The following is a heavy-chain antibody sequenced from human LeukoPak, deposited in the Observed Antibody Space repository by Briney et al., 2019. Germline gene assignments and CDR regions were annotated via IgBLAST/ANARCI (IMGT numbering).Heavy chain of an antibody. Sequence: AGSLRLSGAAYGFTISNYWMHSVRQAPGKGLMWVSRINSDRSSRNYADSVKGRINISRDNAKNTLYLQMNSLRAEETAVYYCASASSHRIAAGSDYWGQGTLVTVSS. CDR1: GFTISNYW. CDR2: INSDRSSR. D-gene: IGHD6-13*01. CDR3: ASASSHRIAAGSDY. J-gene: IGHJ4*02. V-gene: IGHV3-74*01.